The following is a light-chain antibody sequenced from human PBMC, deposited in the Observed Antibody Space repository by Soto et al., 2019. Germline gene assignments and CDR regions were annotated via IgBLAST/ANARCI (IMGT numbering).Light chain of an antibody. CDR2: GAS. V-gene: IGKV3D-20*02. CDR3: QQRCDWLPIT. Sequence: EIVLAKSPGTLSLSLGERAALSCRASQSVSNNYLAWYQQKPGQAPRLLIYGASNRATGIPDRFSGSGSGTYCTRTISRLGCEDFAVYYRQQRCDWLPITLVGGTRLEIK. CDR1: QSVSNNY. J-gene: IGKJ5*01.